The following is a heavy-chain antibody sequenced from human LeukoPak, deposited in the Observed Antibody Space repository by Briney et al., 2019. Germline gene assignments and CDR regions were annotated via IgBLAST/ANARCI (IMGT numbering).Heavy chain of an antibody. Sequence: SETLSLTCTVSGGSISSSSYYWGWIRQPPGKGLEWIGYIYHSGSTYYNPSLKSRVTISVDRSKNQFSLKLSSVTAADTAVYYCAREYSSSSIDYWGQGTLVTVSS. V-gene: IGHV4-39*07. CDR2: IYHSGST. CDR3: AREYSSSSIDY. D-gene: IGHD6-6*01. J-gene: IGHJ4*02. CDR1: GGSISSSSYY.